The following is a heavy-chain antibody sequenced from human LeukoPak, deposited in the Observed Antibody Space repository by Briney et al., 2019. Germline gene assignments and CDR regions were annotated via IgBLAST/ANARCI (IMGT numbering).Heavy chain of an antibody. J-gene: IGHJ5*01. CDR1: GFTFSTYW. CDR2: IKKDGSET. Sequence: PGGSLRLSCAASGFTFSTYWMNWVRQAPGKGPEWVASIKKDGSETYYVDSVKGRFTISRDNTENSLYLQMNSLRGEDAAVYYCARGTTAAYSTNWYDYWGQGTLVTVSS. D-gene: IGHD2-21*02. CDR3: ARGTTAAYSTNWYDY. V-gene: IGHV3-7*02.